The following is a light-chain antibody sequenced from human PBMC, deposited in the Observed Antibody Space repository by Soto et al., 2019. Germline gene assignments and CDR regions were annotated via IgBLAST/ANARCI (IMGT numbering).Light chain of an antibody. CDR3: MQSTQLPPT. CDR1: QSVLYSSNNKNY. V-gene: IGKV4-1*01. CDR2: WAS. Sequence: IVMTQSPDSLAVSLGERATINCKSSQSVLYSSNNKNYLAWYQQKPGQHPKLLIYWASTRESGVPDRFSGSGSGTDFTLEISRVETDDVGIYYCMQSTQLPPTFGQGTRLEIK. J-gene: IGKJ5*01.